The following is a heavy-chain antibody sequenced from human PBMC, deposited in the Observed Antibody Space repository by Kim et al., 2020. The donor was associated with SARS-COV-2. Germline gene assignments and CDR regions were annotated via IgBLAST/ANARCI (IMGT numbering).Heavy chain of an antibody. V-gene: IGHV3-9*01. J-gene: IGHJ6*02. CDR1: GFNFDEYA. CDR3: AKAGYYDYVWGSYRYDYYYYYGMDV. CDR2: ISWNSGSI. Sequence: GGSLRLSCAASGFNFDEYAMHWVRQAPGKGLEWVSGISWNSGSIGYADSVKGRFTISRDNAKNSLYLQMNSLRAEDTALYYCAKAGYYDYVWGSYRYDYYYYYGMDVWGRGTTVTVSS. D-gene: IGHD3-16*02.